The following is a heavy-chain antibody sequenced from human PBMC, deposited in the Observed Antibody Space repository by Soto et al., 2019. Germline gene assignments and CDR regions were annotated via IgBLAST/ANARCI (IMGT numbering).Heavy chain of an antibody. Sequence: QEQLQQWGAGLLKPSETLSLTCAVYGGSFSGYYWSWIRQPPGKGLEWIGEINHSGSTNYNPSLKSRVTISVDTSKNQFSLKLSSVTAADTAVYYCARGAAIVVVPAANYFDYWGQGTLVTVSS. D-gene: IGHD2-2*01. V-gene: IGHV4-34*01. J-gene: IGHJ4*02. CDR2: INHSGST. CDR3: ARGAAIVVVPAANYFDY. CDR1: GGSFSGYY.